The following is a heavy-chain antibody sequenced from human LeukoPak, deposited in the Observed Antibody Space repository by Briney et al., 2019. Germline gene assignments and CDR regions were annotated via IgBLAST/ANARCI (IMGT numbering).Heavy chain of an antibody. Sequence: GGSLRLSCGASAFTLTKALMSWVPEAPGEGLGGVGHIISKTDGGTTDYAAPVKGKFTISRDDSKNTFYLQMSSLKAEDTAVYYCTTFDEVRNDYGDYFVHWGQGTPVTVSS. D-gene: IGHD4/OR15-4a*01. CDR1: AFTLTKAL. V-gene: IGHV3-15*01. CDR3: TTFDEVRNDYGDYFVH. J-gene: IGHJ4*02. CDR2: IISKTDGGTT.